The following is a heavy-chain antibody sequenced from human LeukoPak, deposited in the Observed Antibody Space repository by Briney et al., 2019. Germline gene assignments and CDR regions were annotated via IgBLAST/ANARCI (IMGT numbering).Heavy chain of an antibody. CDR3: AKLGHTSGYYARHSDY. J-gene: IGHJ4*02. Sequence: GGSLRLSCAASGFTFSSYEMNWVRQAPGRGLEWVSAISRDGGDTFYADSVKGRFTISRDNSKNTVYLQMNSLRAEDTALYYCAKLGHTSGYYARHSDYWGQGTLVTVSS. CDR1: GFTFSSYE. CDR2: ISRDGGDT. V-gene: IGHV3-23*01. D-gene: IGHD3-22*01.